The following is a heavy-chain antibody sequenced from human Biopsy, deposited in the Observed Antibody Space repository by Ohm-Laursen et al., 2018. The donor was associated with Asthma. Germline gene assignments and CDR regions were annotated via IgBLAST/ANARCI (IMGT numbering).Heavy chain of an antibody. V-gene: IGHV4-59*01. CDR1: GDSISSYH. D-gene: IGHD4-23*01. Sequence: GTLSLTCPVSGDSISSYHWNWIRQPPGKGLEWIGYVFYGGATNYNPSLKSRVTISVDTSKNQFFLRLSSVTAADTAVYYCARGVVYGGDSYAEYFQHWGQGTLVTVSS. CDR2: VFYGGAT. J-gene: IGHJ1*01. CDR3: ARGVVYGGDSYAEYFQH.